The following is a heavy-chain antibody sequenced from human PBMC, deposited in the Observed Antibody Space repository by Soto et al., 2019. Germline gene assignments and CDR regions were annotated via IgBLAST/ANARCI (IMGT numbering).Heavy chain of an antibody. Sequence: GGSLRLSCAASGFTFSYYWMSWVRQAPGKGLEWVANIRQDGGDQYYVDSVKGRFSISRDNAKNSLYLQMNSLRAEDTAVYYCARDEAIDYWGQGTLVTVSS. CDR2: IRQDGGDQ. V-gene: IGHV3-7*03. J-gene: IGHJ4*02. CDR1: GFTFSYYW. CDR3: ARDEAIDY.